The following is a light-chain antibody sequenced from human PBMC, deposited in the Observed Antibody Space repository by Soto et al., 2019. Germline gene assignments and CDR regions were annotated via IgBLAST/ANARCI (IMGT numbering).Light chain of an antibody. J-gene: IGKJ5*01. Sequence: DIQDTQSPSSLSASVGDRVTITCRASQSISSYLNWYQQKPGKAPKLLIYAASSLQSGVPSRFSGSGSGTDFTLTISSLQPEDFATYYCQPGHGNSPITFGQGTRLEIK. V-gene: IGKV1-39*01. CDR1: QSISSY. CDR3: QPGHGNSPIT. CDR2: AAS.